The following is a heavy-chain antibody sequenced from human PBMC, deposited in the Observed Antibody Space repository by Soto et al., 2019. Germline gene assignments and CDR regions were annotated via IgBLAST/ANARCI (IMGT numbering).Heavy chain of an antibody. Sequence: GESLKISCKGSGYSFTSYWIGWVRQMPGKGLEWMGIIYPGDSDTRYSPSFQGQVTISTDKSISTAYLQWSSLGASDTAMYYCARYGGNSYYYYYYGMDVWGKGTTVTVSS. CDR3: ARYGGNSYYYYYYGMDV. D-gene: IGHD4-17*01. CDR1: GYSFTSYW. CDR2: IYPGDSDT. V-gene: IGHV5-51*01. J-gene: IGHJ6*04.